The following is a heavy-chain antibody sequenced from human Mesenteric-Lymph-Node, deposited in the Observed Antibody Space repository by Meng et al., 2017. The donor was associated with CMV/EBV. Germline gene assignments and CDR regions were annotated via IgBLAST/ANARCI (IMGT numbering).Heavy chain of an antibody. Sequence: GSLRLSCAVYGGSFSGYYWSWIRQPPGKGLEWIGSIYYSGSTYYNPSLKSRVTISVDTSKNQFSLKLSSVTAADTAVYYCARAPRNWGQGTLVTVSS. CDR3: ARAPRN. CDR1: GGSFSGYY. J-gene: IGHJ4*02. CDR2: IYYSGST. V-gene: IGHV4-34*01.